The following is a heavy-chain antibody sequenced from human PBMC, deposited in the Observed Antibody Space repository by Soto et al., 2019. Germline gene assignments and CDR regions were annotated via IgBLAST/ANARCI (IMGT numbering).Heavy chain of an antibody. J-gene: IGHJ5*02. CDR2: IKSKVDGGTA. V-gene: IGHV3-15*07. D-gene: IGHD2-15*01. CDR1: GLIFNSAW. Sequence: DVQLVESGGGLVEPGGSLRLSCAASGLIFNSAWMSWVRQAPGKGLEWVGRIKSKVDGGTADYAAPVKGRFTISRDDSKSTFYLQMNSLRIEDTGIYYCYSHIVFATATLYEVLTWGQGTLVTVSA. CDR3: YSHIVFATATLYEVLT.